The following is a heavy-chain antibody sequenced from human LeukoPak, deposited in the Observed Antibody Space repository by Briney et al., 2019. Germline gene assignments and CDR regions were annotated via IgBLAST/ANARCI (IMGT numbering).Heavy chain of an antibody. CDR1: GGTFSSYA. J-gene: IGHJ4*02. V-gene: IGHV1-69*13. CDR2: IIPIFGTA. D-gene: IGHD3-10*01. Sequence: SVKVSCKASGGTFSSYAISWVRQAPGQGLEWMGEIIPIFGTANYAQKFQGRVTITADESTSTAYMELRSLRSDDTAVYYCARVVGSGSFDYWGQGTLVTVSS. CDR3: ARVVGSGSFDY.